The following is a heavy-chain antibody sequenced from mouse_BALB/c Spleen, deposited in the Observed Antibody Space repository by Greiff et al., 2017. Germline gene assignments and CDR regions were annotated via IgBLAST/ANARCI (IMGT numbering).Heavy chain of an antibody. CDR2: ISSGSSTI. Sequence: DVMLVESGGGLVQPGGSRKLSCAASGFTFSSFGMHWVRQAPEKGLEWVAYISSGSSTIYYADTVKGRFTISRDNPKNTLFLQMTSLRSEDTAMYYCARSAYGPYYFDYWGQGTTLTVSS. CDR3: ARSAYGPYYFDY. D-gene: IGHD2-10*02. J-gene: IGHJ2*01. V-gene: IGHV5-17*02. CDR1: GFTFSSFG.